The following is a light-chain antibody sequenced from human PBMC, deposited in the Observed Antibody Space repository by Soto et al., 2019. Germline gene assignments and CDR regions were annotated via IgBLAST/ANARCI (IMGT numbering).Light chain of an antibody. CDR1: QSVGSY. CDR3: QQYGSSPPLT. CDR2: DAS. Sequence: EIVLTQSPATLSLSPGERATLSCRASQSVGSYLTWYQLKPGQAPRVLIYDASNRATGIPARFSGSGSGTDFTLTISRLEPEDFAVYYCQQYGSSPPLTFGGGTKVEIK. V-gene: IGKV3-20*01. J-gene: IGKJ4*01.